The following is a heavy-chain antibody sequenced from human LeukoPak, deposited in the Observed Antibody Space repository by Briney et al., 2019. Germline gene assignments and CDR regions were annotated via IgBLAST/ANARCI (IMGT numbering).Heavy chain of an antibody. Sequence: PSETLSLTCAVSGGAFSNYFWTWTRQPPGKGLEWIAEINDSGSTTSNSSLRSRVAISLDTSKNQFSLRLTSVTAADTAVYYCARGQYCTTTTCYSARRYFDFWGQGTLVTVSS. CDR2: INDSGST. CDR3: ARGQYCTTTTCYSARRYFDF. V-gene: IGHV4-34*01. J-gene: IGHJ4*02. D-gene: IGHD2-2*01. CDR1: GGAFSNYF.